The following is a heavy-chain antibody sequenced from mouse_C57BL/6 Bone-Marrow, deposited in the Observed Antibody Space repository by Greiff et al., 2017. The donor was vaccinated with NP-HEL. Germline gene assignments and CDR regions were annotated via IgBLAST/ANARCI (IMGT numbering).Heavy chain of an antibody. J-gene: IGHJ2*01. CDR1: GYTFTSYL. CDR3: ARYYCGRSSYDY. V-gene: IGHV1-72*01. Sequence: QVQLQQPGAELVKPGASVKLSCKASGYTFTSYLMPWVKQRPGRGLEWIGRIDPNSGGTKYNEKFKSKATLTVDKPSSTAYMQLHSLTSEDSAVYVCARYYCGRSSYDYWGQGPTLTVPS. D-gene: IGHD1-1*01. CDR2: IDPNSGGT.